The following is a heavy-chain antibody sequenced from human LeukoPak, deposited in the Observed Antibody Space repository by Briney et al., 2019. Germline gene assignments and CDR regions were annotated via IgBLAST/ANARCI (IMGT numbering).Heavy chain of an antibody. CDR1: GYTFTSYD. CDR3: ARLEYSSSWYGGAFDI. CDR2: MNPNSGNT. J-gene: IGHJ3*02. Sequence: GASVKVSCKASGYTFTSYDINWVRQATGQGLEWMGWMNPNSGNTGYAQKFQGRVTITRNTSISTAYMELSSLRSEDTAVYYCARLEYSSSWYGGAFDIWGQGTMVTVSS. V-gene: IGHV1-8*03. D-gene: IGHD6-13*01.